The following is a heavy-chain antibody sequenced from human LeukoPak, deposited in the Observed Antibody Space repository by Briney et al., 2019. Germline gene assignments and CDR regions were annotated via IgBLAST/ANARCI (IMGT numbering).Heavy chain of an antibody. Sequence: GGSLRLSCAASGFTFSSYAMSWVRQAPGKGLEWVSAISGSGGSTYYADSVKGRFTISRDNSKNTLYLQMNSLRAEDTAVYYCAIPPRGEVLRFLEWSDWGQGTLVTVSS. D-gene: IGHD3-3*01. CDR1: GFTFSSYA. CDR3: AIPPRGEVLRFLEWSD. CDR2: ISGSGGST. V-gene: IGHV3-23*01. J-gene: IGHJ4*02.